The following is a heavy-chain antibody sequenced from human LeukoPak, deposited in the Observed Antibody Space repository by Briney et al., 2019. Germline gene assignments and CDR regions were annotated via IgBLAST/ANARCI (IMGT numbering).Heavy chain of an antibody. J-gene: IGHJ5*02. Sequence: PSETLSLTCTVSGGSISSYYWSWIRQPPGKGLEWIGYIYYSGSTNYNPSLKSRVTISVDTSKNQFSLKLNSVTAADTALYYCARAYSSSWYWNWFDPWGQGTLVTVSS. CDR2: IYYSGST. CDR1: GGSISSYY. CDR3: ARAYSSSWYWNWFDP. D-gene: IGHD6-13*01. V-gene: IGHV4-59*08.